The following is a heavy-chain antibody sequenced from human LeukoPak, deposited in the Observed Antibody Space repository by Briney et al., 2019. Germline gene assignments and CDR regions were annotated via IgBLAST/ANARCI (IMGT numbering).Heavy chain of an antibody. CDR3: ARHAVWFGRNFDY. V-gene: IGHV4-34*01. J-gene: IGHJ4*02. D-gene: IGHD3-10*01. Sequence: GSLRLSCAASGFTFSSYAMSWVRQAPGKGLEWIREINHSGSTNYNPSLKSRVTISVDTSKNQFSLKLSSVTAADTAVYYCARHAVWFGRNFDYWGQGTLVTVSS. CDR2: INHSGST. CDR1: GFTFSSYA.